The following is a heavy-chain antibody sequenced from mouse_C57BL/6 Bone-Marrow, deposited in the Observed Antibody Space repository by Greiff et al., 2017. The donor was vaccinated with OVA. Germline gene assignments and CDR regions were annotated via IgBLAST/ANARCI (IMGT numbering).Heavy chain of an antibody. V-gene: IGHV14-1*01. CDR1: GFNFKDYY. Sequence: EVQLQQSGPELVRPGASVKLSCTASGFNFKDYYMHWVKQRPEQGLEWIGRIDPEDGDTEYAPKFQGKATLTADTSSNTAYLQLSSLTSEDTAVYYCTTGSSGMDYGDRGTAVTVTA. D-gene: IGHD1-1*01. J-gene: IGHJ4*01. CDR3: TTGSSGMDY. CDR2: IDPEDGDT.